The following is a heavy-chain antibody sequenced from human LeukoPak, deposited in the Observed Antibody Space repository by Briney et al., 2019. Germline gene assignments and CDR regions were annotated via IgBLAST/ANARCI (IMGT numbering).Heavy chain of an antibody. CDR3: ARWTAVVTPLYVKRFDP. D-gene: IGHD4-23*01. V-gene: IGHV4-59*01. CDR2: IYYSGST. CDR1: GGSISSYY. Sequence: SETLSLTCTVSGGSISSYYWSWIRQPPGKGLEWIGYIYYSGSTNYNPSLKSRVTISVDTSKNQFSLKLSSVTAADTAVYYCARWTAVVTPLYVKRFDPWGQGTLVTVSS. J-gene: IGHJ5*02.